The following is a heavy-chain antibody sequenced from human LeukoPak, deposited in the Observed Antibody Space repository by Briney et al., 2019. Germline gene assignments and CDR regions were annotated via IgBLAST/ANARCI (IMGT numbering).Heavy chain of an antibody. CDR1: GYTFTGHY. D-gene: IGHD5-18*01. J-gene: IGHJ6*03. Sequence: ASVKVSCKASGYTFTGHYMHWVRQAPGQGLEWMGWINPNSGGTNYAQKFQGRVTMTRDTSISTAYMELSRLRSDDTAVYYCARDAGDTAMDNYYMDVWGKGTTVTVSS. V-gene: IGHV1-2*02. CDR3: ARDAGDTAMDNYYMDV. CDR2: INPNSGGT.